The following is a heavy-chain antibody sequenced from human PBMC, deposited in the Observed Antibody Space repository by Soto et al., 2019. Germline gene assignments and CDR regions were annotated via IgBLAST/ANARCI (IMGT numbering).Heavy chain of an antibody. J-gene: IGHJ4*02. Sequence: VKVSCKAPGGTFSSYAISWVRQAPGQGLEWMGGIIPIFGTANYAQKFQGRVTITADESTSTAYMELSSLRSEDTAVYYCARSYYYGSGSYFEFDYWGQGTLVTVSS. D-gene: IGHD3-10*01. CDR3: ARSYYYGSGSYFEFDY. CDR1: GGTFSSYA. V-gene: IGHV1-69*13. CDR2: IIPIFGTA.